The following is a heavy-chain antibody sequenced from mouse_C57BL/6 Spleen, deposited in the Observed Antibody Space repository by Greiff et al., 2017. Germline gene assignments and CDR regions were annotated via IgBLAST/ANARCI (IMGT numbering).Heavy chain of an antibody. D-gene: IGHD1-1*01. J-gene: IGHJ4*01. CDR1: GYSFTDYN. CDR3: AIPFITTVVARAGTNAMDY. CDR2: INPNYGTT. Sequence: EVQLQQSGPELVKPGASVKISCKASGYSFTDYNMNWVKQSNGKSLEWIGVINPNYGTTSYNQKFKGKATLTVDQSSSTAYMQLNSLTSEDSAVYYCAIPFITTVVARAGTNAMDYWGQGTSVTVSS. V-gene: IGHV1-39*01.